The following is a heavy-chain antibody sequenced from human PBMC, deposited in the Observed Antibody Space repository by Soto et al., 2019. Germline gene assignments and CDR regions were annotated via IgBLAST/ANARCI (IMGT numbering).Heavy chain of an antibody. CDR2: ITWNSGNI. CDR3: AKDLRSAAMYGFDI. D-gene: IGHD2-2*01. V-gene: IGHV3-9*01. CDR1: RFTFDDYA. Sequence: EVQLVESGGGLVQPGRSLRLSCAASRFTFDDYAMHWGRQAPGKGLEWVSGITWNSGNIVYADSVKGRFTISRDNAKNSLYLQMNSLRPEDTALYYCAKDLRSAAMYGFDIWGQGTMVTVSS. J-gene: IGHJ3*02.